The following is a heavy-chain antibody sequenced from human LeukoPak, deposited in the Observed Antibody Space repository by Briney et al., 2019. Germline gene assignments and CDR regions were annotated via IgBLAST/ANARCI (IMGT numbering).Heavy chain of an antibody. Sequence: GESLKISCQVSGYIFTHYWIGWVRQMPGNGLESMGIIYPADSDTTYSPSFQGQVTISVDKSISTVYLQWSSLKASDTAMYYCVLAGSGSYYFDYWGQGILVTVSS. D-gene: IGHD3-10*01. CDR1: GYIFTHYW. CDR2: IYPADSDT. CDR3: VLAGSGSYYFDY. V-gene: IGHV5-51*01. J-gene: IGHJ4*02.